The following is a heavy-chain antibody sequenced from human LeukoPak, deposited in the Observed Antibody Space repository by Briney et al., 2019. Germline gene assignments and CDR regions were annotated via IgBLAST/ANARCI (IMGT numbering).Heavy chain of an antibody. CDR3: ARDERSDGGYWGFDY. CDR2: IYYSGST. V-gene: IGHV4-39*07. CDR1: GGSISSSSYY. D-gene: IGHD2-21*01. J-gene: IGHJ4*02. Sequence: TSETLSLTCTVSGGSISSSSYYWGWIRQPPGKGLEWIGSIYYSGSTYYNPSLKSRVTISVDTSKNQFSLKLSSVTAADTAVYYCARDERSDGGYWGFDYWGQGTLVTVSS.